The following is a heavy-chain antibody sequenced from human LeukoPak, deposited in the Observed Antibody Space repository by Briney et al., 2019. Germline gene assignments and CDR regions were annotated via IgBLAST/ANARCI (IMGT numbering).Heavy chain of an antibody. CDR2: ISSSGSSI. CDR3: AKRMTTRVFDY. CDR1: GFTFSDYY. Sequence: GGSLRLSCAASGFTFSDYYMSWIRQAPGKGLEWVPYISSSGSSIYYADSVKGRFTISRDNTKNSLYLQMNSLRAEDTAVYYCAKRMTTRVFDYWGQGTLVTVSS. V-gene: IGHV3-11*01. D-gene: IGHD4-17*01. J-gene: IGHJ4*02.